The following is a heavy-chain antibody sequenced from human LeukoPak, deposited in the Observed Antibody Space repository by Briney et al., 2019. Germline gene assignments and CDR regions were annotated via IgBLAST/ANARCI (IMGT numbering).Heavy chain of an antibody. J-gene: IGHJ3*02. CDR1: GYTFTGYY. CDR3: ARFGSMGATTAFDI. D-gene: IGHD1-26*01. V-gene: IGHV1-2*02. CDR2: INPNSGGT. Sequence: GASGKVSCKASGYTFTGYYMHWVRQAPGQGLEWMGWINPNSGGTNYAQKFQGRVTMTRDTSIGTAYMELSRLRSDDTAVYYCARFGSMGATTAFDIWGQGTMVTVSS.